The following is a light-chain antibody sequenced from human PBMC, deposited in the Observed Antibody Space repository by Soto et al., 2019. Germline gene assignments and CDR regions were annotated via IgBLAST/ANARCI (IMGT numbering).Light chain of an antibody. J-gene: IGKJ1*01. CDR2: KSS. CDR1: ERIGSW. Sequence: DVQIIQSPSTLSASVGDRVTITCRSSERIGSWLAWYQLKPGTVPKLLIYKSSTLTKGGTSTFSGSGSGTEFHITINSLQPDDFAAYYCQQYSSSPRTFGQGTKVDIK. V-gene: IGKV1-5*03. CDR3: QQYSSSPRT.